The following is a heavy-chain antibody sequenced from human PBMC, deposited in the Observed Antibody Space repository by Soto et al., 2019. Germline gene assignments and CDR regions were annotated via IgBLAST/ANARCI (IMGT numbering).Heavy chain of an antibody. CDR2: IYYSGST. V-gene: IGHV4-30-4*01. CDR3: ARLSKRHYYDSSGLDY. D-gene: IGHD3-22*01. Sequence: SETLSLTCTVSGGSISSGDYYWSWIRQPPGKGLEWIGYIYYSGSTYYNPSLKSRVTISVDTSKNQFSLKLSSVTAADTAVYYCARLSKRHYYDSSGLDYWGQGTLVTVSS. CDR1: GGSISSGDYY. J-gene: IGHJ4*02.